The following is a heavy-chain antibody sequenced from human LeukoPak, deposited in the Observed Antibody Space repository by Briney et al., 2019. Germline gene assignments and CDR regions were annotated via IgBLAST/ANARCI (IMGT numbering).Heavy chain of an antibody. D-gene: IGHD3-10*01. J-gene: IGHJ4*02. Sequence: SETLSLTCSVSGGSISSSSYYWGWLRQPPGKGLEWFRSIYYSRSTYYYTSLKRRVTISVDTSKNHFSLKLSSVTTADTAVYYCARHADSGFGQLAFDYWGQGTLVTVSS. CDR1: GGSISSSSYY. CDR2: IYYSRST. CDR3: ARHADSGFGQLAFDY. V-gene: IGHV4-39*01.